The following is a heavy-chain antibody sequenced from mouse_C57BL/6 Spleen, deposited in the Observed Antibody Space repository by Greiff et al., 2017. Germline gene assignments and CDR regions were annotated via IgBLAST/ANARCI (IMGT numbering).Heavy chain of an antibody. CDR1: GYTFTDYY. D-gene: IGHD2-5*01. CDR3: ARSEYSNDYAMDY. J-gene: IGHJ4*01. CDR2: IGPGSGST. Sequence: QVQLQQSGAELVKPGASVKISCKASGYTFTDYYINWVKQRPGQGLEWIGKIGPGSGSTYYPEKFKGKATLTADNSSSTAYMPLSSLTSEDSAVYFCARSEYSNDYAMDYWGQGTSVSVST. V-gene: IGHV1-77*01.